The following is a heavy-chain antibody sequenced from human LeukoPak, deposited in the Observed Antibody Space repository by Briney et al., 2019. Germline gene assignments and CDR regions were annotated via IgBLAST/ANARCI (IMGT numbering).Heavy chain of an antibody. CDR2: VSGPGTTT. CDR3: ATRRSGNYFATFDY. D-gene: IGHD3-22*01. CDR1: GFTFINYA. V-gene: IGHV3-23*01. J-gene: IGHJ4*02. Sequence: PGGPLRLSCEASGFTFINYAMNWVRQAPGKGLEWVSTVSGPGTTTYYADSVKGRFTVSRDNSKNTVFLQMDSLRAEDTAVYYCATRRSGNYFATFDYWGQGILVTVSS.